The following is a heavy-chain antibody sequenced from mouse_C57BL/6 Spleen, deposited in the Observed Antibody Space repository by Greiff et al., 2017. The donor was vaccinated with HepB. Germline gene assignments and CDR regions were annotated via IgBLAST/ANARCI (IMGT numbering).Heavy chain of an antibody. Sequence: QVQLQQSGPELVKPGASVKISCKASGYAFSSSWMNWVKQRPGKGLEWIGRIYPGDGDTNYNGKFKGKATLTADKSSSTAYMQLSSLTSEDSAVYFCVHGVYFDYWGQGTTLTVSS. V-gene: IGHV1-82*01. CDR3: VHGVYFDY. CDR2: IYPGDGDT. CDR1: GYAFSSSW. J-gene: IGHJ2*01.